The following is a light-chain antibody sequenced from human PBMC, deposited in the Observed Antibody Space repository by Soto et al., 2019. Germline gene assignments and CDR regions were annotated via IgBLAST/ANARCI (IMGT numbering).Light chain of an antibody. CDR2: GNS. Sequence: QSVLTQPPSVSGAPGQRVTISCTGYNSNIGAGYDVHWYQQLPGTAPKLLIYGNSNRPSGVPDRFSASKSGTSASLAIPGLQAADEADYYCQSYDSSLSGWVFGGGTKLTVL. CDR1: NSNIGAGYD. CDR3: QSYDSSLSGWV. V-gene: IGLV1-40*01. J-gene: IGLJ3*02.